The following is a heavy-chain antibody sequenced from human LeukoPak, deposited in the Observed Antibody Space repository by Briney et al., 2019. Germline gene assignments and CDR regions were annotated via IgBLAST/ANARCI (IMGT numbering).Heavy chain of an antibody. CDR3: ARLLFDSRGYYYFDY. Sequence: SETLSLTCTVSGGSISSSSYYWGWIRQPPGKGLEWIGSIYYSGSPYDNPSLKSRVTVSVDTSKNQFTLKLYSVTAAYTAVYYGARLLFDSRGYYYFDYWGQGTLVTVSS. D-gene: IGHD3-22*01. J-gene: IGHJ4*02. CDR1: GGSISSSSYY. V-gene: IGHV4-39*01. CDR2: IYYSGSP.